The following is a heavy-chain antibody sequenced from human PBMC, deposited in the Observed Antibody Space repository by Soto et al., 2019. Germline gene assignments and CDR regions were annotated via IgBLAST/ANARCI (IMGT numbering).Heavy chain of an antibody. Sequence: QVQLQESGPGLVKPSETLSLSCSVSGGSVNSVNYYWIWIRQPPGKGLEWIGYIYSTGNTNYNPALKSRVPISLDTSKIQPALRVNSVTTADTAVDYCASAPRFAFDVWGKGTTVTVSS. CDR1: GGSVNSVNYY. V-gene: IGHV4-61*01. J-gene: IGHJ3*01. D-gene: IGHD4-17*01. CDR3: ASAPRFAFDV. CDR2: IYSTGNT.